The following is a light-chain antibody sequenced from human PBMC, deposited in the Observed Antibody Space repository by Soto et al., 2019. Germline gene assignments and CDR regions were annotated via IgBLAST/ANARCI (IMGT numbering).Light chain of an antibody. CDR3: AAWDDNLNVVV. V-gene: IGLV2-8*01. J-gene: IGLJ3*02. CDR1: SSDVGGYNY. CDR2: EVS. Sequence: QSVLTQPPSASGSPGQSVTISCTGTSSDVGGYNYVSWYQQHPGKAPKLMIYEVSKRPSGVPDRFSGSKSGNRASLTVSGLQAEDEADYYCAAWDDNLNVVVFGGGTKLTVL.